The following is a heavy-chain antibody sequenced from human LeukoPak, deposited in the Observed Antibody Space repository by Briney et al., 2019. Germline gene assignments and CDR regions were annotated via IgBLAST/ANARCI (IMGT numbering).Heavy chain of an antibody. V-gene: IGHV3-30*18. CDR1: GFIFSSYG. D-gene: IGHD4-17*01. J-gene: IGHJ4*02. CDR3: AKDIYGDYEYYLDY. CDR2: ISYDGSNK. Sequence: GGSLRLSCAASGFIFSSYGMHWVRQAPGKGLEWVAVISYDGSNKYYADSVKGRFTISRDNSKNTLYLQMNSLRAEDTAVYYCAKDIYGDYEYYLDYWGQGTLVTVSS.